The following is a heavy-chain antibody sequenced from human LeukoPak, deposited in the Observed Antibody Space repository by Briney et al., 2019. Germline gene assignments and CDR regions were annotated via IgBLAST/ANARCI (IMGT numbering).Heavy chain of an antibody. V-gene: IGHV3-30*04. CDR2: ISYDGSNK. J-gene: IGHJ6*03. D-gene: IGHD5-12*01. CDR3: ARDGVATRDLYYYYYYYMDV. CDR1: GFTFSSYA. Sequence: GGSLRLSCAASGFTFSSYAMHWVRQAPGKGLEWVAVISYDGSNKYYADSVKGRFTISRDNAKNSLYLQLNSLRAEDTAVYYCARDGVATRDLYYYYYYYMDVWGKGTTVTVSS.